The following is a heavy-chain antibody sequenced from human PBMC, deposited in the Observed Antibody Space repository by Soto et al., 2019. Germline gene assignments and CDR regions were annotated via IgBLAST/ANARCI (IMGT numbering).Heavy chain of an antibody. CDR2: IKQDGSEK. Sequence: GGSLRLSCAASGFTFSSYWMSWVRQAPGKGLEWVANIKQDGSEKYYVDSVKGRFTISRDNAKNSLYLQMNSLTAEDTAVYYCARGDFLMAYYFDYWGQGTLVTVSS. J-gene: IGHJ4*02. CDR3: ARGDFLMAYYFDY. V-gene: IGHV3-7*01. D-gene: IGHD2-8*01. CDR1: GFTFSSYW.